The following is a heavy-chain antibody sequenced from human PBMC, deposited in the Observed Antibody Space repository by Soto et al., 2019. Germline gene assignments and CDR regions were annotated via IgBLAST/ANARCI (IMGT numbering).Heavy chain of an antibody. J-gene: IGHJ6*02. Sequence: GGSLRLSCAASGFTFSSYEMNWVRQAPGKGLEWVSYISSSGSTIYYADSVKGRFTISRDNAKSSLYLQMNSLRAEDTAVYYCARILVGATGGGVDVWGQGTTVTVSS. CDR3: ARILVGATGGGVDV. V-gene: IGHV3-48*03. D-gene: IGHD1-26*01. CDR1: GFTFSSYE. CDR2: ISSSGSTI.